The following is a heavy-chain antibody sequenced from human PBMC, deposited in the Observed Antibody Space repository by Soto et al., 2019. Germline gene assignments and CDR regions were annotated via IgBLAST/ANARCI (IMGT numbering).Heavy chain of an antibody. J-gene: IGHJ4*02. V-gene: IGHV5-51*01. D-gene: IGHD5-12*01. CDR2: IYPDDSDT. Sequence: PGESLKISCQGSGYSFTTYWIGWVRQMPGKGLEWMGIIYPDDSDTRYSPSFQGQVTISADKSTSTAYLQWTSLKASDTAMYYCARPLSDSGYAFDYWGQGTLVTVS. CDR3: ARPLSDSGYAFDY. CDR1: GYSFTTYW.